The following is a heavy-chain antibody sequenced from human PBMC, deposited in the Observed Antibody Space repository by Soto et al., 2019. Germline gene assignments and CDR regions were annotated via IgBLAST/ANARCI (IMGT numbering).Heavy chain of an antibody. V-gene: IGHV1-8*01. J-gene: IGHJ6*02. CDR2: MNPNSGNT. CDR3: AGSFSSSWYGGGALRGMDV. CDR1: GYTFTSYD. Sequence: QVQLVQSGAEVKKPGASVKVSCKASGYTFTSYDINWVRQATGQGLEWMGWMNPNSGNTGYAQKFQGRVTMTRNTSISTAYMELSSLRSEDTAVYYCAGSFSSSWYGGGALRGMDVWGQGTTVTVSS. D-gene: IGHD6-13*01.